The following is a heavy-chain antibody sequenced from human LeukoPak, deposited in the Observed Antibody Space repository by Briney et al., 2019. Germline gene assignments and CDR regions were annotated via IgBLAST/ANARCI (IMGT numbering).Heavy chain of an antibody. CDR3: AKDVKWITMIVVAPFNDDDAFDI. CDR1: GFTFSSYG. Sequence: PGGSLRLSCAASGFTFSSYGMSWVRQAPGKGLEWVSAIGGSGGSTYYADSVKGRFTISRDNSKNTLYLQMNSLRAEDTAVYYCAKDVKWITMIVVAPFNDDDAFDIWGQGTMVTVSS. CDR2: IGGSGGST. J-gene: IGHJ3*02. V-gene: IGHV3-23*01. D-gene: IGHD3-22*01.